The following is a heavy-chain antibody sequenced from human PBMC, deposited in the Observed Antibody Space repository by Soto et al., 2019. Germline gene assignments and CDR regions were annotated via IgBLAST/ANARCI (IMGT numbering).Heavy chain of an antibody. V-gene: IGHV3-23*01. J-gene: IGHJ4*02. CDR2: ISARGGSS. D-gene: IGHD5-12*01. CDR1: GFSFSSYA. CDR3: AKGSIEYSAAVDN. Sequence: EVQLLESGGGLVQPGGSLRLSCAASGFSFSSYAMVWVRQAPGKGLEWVSVISARGGSSYFADSVKGRFTISRDNSKNVLSLEMNSVRVEDTAIYFCAKGSIEYSAAVDNWGQGTLVIVSS.